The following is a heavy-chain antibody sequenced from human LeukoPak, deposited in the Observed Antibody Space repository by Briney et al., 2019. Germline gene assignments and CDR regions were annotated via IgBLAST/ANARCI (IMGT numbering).Heavy chain of an antibody. V-gene: IGHV4-59*08. CDR3: ARQGTYYDILTGYYNPRGLDY. CDR2: IYYSGST. D-gene: IGHD3-9*01. Sequence: ASETLSLTCTGSGGSISSYYWSWIRQPPGKGLEWIGYIYYSGSTNYNPSLKSRVTISVDTSKNQFSLKLSSVTAADTAVYYCARQGTYYDILTGYYNPRGLDYWGQGTLVTVSS. CDR1: GGSISSYY. J-gene: IGHJ4*02.